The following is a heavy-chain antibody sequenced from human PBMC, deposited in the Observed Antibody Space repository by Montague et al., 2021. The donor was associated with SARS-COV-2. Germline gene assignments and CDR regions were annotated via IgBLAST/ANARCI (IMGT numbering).Heavy chain of an antibody. V-gene: IGHV4-59*08. CDR1: GDSISNYS. J-gene: IGHJ6*02. CDR3: ARHLRVTTVTSHMYHYAMDV. Sequence: SETLSLTCSVSGDSISNYSWSWIWQSPGKGLEWIGYIYYSGSTNYNPSLTSRVTISVDTSKNQVSLKLTSVTAADTAVYYCARHLRVTTVTSHMYHYAMDVWGQWTTVTVSS. CDR2: IYYSGST. D-gene: IGHD4-11*01.